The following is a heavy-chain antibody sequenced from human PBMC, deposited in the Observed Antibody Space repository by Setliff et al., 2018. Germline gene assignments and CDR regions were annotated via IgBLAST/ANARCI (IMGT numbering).Heavy chain of an antibody. J-gene: IGHJ4*02. CDR3: ALRLLGATYSDYFDY. D-gene: IGHD1-26*01. Sequence: THSRFTLSNFWIGWVRQMPGKGLEWMGLIYAGDSDTRYNPSFQGRVTMSADKSTNTAYLQWSNLKASDTAIYSCALRLLGATYSDYFDYWGQGALVTVSS. V-gene: IGHV5-51*01. CDR2: IYAGDSDT. CDR1: RFTLSNFW.